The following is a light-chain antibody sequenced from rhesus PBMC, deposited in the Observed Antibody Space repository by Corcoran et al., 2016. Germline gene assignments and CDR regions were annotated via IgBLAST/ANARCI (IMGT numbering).Light chain of an antibody. J-gene: IGLJ6*01. CDR2: NTN. Sequence: AVVSQEPSMTASPGGTVPLTCSSGTGAVTSGHSPHWFQQKPGQAPKTLIYNTNYKHSWTPARFSDSLLGGKAALTLSGAQAEDESEYYCLLFYSFGDVFGRGTKLTVL. CDR3: LLFYSFGDV. V-gene: IGLV7-76*01. CDR1: TGAVTSGHS.